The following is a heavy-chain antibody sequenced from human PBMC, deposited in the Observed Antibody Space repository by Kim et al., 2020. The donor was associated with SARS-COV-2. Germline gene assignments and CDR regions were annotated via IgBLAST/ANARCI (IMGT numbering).Heavy chain of an antibody. CDR2: IYSDNTT. Sequence: GGSLRLSCAASEFTVKNNYMSWVRQAPGKGLEWVSLIYSDNTTYYADSVKGRFTISRHNSKNTVYLQMNSLRADDTAVYYCAGGPYVNYWGQGTLVTVSS. CDR3: AGGPYVNY. J-gene: IGHJ4*02. D-gene: IGHD1-26*01. CDR1: EFTVKNNY. V-gene: IGHV3-53*04.